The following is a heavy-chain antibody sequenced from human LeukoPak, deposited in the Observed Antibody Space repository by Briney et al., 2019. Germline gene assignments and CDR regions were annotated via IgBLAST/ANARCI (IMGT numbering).Heavy chain of an antibody. J-gene: IGHJ4*02. CDR1: GYTFTDYY. Sequence: ASVKVSCKASGYTFTDYYMHWVRQAPGQGLEWMGWINPKSGGTIYAQKLQGRVTMTRDTSISTAYMELRSLRSDDTAVYHCARGLYYDTNGYPALQYWGQGTLVTVSS. CDR2: INPKSGGT. CDR3: ARGLYYDTNGYPALQY. V-gene: IGHV1-2*02. D-gene: IGHD3-22*01.